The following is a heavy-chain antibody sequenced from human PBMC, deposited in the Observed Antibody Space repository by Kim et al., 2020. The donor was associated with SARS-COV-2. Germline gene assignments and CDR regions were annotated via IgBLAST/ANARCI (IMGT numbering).Heavy chain of an antibody. J-gene: IGHJ3*02. V-gene: IGHV3-21*01. CDR3: ARAYSGYDSFYAFDI. Sequence: AVKGRLTISRDNAKNSLYLQMNSLRAEDTAVYYCARAYSGYDSFYAFDIWGQGTMVTVSS. D-gene: IGHD5-12*01.